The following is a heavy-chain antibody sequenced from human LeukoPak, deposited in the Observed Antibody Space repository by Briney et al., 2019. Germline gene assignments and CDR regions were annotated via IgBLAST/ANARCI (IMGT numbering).Heavy chain of an antibody. Sequence: PGGSLRRSCEASGFTFSNAWSSWVRQAPGKGLEWIGRIKSKTDGGTTDYAAPVKGRFTISRDDSKNTLYLQMNSLKTEDTAVYYCHTYIGPHNDYWGQGTLVTVSS. CDR1: GFTFSNAW. V-gene: IGHV3-15*01. CDR2: IKSKTDGGTT. J-gene: IGHJ4*02. CDR3: HTYIGPHNDY.